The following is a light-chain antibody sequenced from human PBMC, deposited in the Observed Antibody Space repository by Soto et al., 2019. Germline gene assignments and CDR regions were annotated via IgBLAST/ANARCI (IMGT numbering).Light chain of an antibody. Sequence: DIQMTQSPSSVSASVGDRVTVTCRAGQAISTWLAWYQQRPGKAPKLLIYAASTLQSGVPSRFSGTGSGTDFTLTISSLQSEDFAPYYCQQADSIPFTFGPGTTV. V-gene: IGKV1-12*01. CDR2: AAS. CDR1: QAISTW. CDR3: QQADSIPFT. J-gene: IGKJ3*01.